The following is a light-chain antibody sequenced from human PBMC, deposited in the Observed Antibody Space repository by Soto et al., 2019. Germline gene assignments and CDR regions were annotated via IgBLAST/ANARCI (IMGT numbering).Light chain of an antibody. V-gene: IGKV3-20*01. CDR3: QQNGSPSWT. CDR1: QSVSSSY. Sequence: EIVLTQSPGTLSLSPGERATLSCRASQSVSSSYLAWYQQKPGQAPRLLIYGTSSRATAIPDRFSGSGSGTDFTLTISRLDPEDFAVYYCQQNGSPSWTFGQGTKVEIK. J-gene: IGKJ1*01. CDR2: GTS.